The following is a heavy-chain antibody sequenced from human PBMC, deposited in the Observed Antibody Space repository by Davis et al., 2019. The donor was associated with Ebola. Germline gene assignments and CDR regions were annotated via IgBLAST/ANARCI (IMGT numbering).Heavy chain of an antibody. CDR2: ISYTGTT. Sequence: SETLSLTCTVSRGSMSTYFLAWIRQSPRKGLEWVGSISYTGTTTYNPSLKSRVTISADASKKQYSLTLRSVTTEDTAVYYCARALPGGASVDWGQGSMVSVSS. D-gene: IGHD3-16*01. J-gene: IGHJ4*02. CDR1: RGSMSTYF. CDR3: ARALPGGASVD. V-gene: IGHV4-59*08.